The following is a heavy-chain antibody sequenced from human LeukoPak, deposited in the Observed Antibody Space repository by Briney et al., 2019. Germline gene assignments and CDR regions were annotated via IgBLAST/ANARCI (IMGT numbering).Heavy chain of an antibody. J-gene: IGHJ6*02. CDR1: GGSISSYY. V-gene: IGHV4-59*08. Sequence: SETLSHTCTVSGGSISSYYWSWIRQPPGKGLEWIGYIYYSGSTNYNPSLKSRVTISVDTSKNQFSLKLSSVTAADTAVYYCARHYDFWSGYPRMYGMDVWGQGTTVTVSS. CDR2: IYYSGST. D-gene: IGHD3-3*01. CDR3: ARHYDFWSGYPRMYGMDV.